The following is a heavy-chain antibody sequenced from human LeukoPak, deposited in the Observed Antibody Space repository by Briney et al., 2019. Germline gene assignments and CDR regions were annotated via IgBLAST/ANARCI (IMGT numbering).Heavy chain of an antibody. V-gene: IGHV3-30*02. Sequence: SGGSLRLSCAASGFSFSDYDIHWVRLAPGKGLEWVTFIRYDGSNTYAESVKGRFTISRDNSKNTLYLQMNSLRAEDTAVYYCAKDSGLGYGSGSYPYYFDYWGQGTLVTVSS. J-gene: IGHJ4*02. CDR3: AKDSGLGYGSGSYPYYFDY. CDR1: GFSFSDYD. CDR2: IRYDGSNT. D-gene: IGHD3-10*01.